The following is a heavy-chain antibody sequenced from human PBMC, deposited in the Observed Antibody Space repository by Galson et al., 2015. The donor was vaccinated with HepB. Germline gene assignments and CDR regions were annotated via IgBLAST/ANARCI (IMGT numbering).Heavy chain of an antibody. Sequence: SVKVSCKASGYTFIGYYIHWVRQAPGQGLEWMGRINPSSGGTNYAQKFQGRVTMTRDTSISTAYMELSRLRIDDTAVYYCAGVAPLTYDSSNYPDYWGQGTLVTVSS. J-gene: IGHJ4*02. V-gene: IGHV1-2*06. CDR3: AGVAPLTYDSSNYPDY. CDR2: INPSSGGT. CDR1: GYTFIGYY. D-gene: IGHD3-22*01.